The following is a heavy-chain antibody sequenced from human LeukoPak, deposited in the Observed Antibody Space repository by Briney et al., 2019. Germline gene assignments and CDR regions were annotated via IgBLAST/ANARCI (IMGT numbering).Heavy chain of an antibody. CDR2: ISGSGGST. V-gene: IGHV3-23*01. Sequence: PGGSLRLSCIGTGFTFSSDAMGWVRQAPGKGLEWVSGISGSGGSTYYADSVKGRFTISRDNSKNTLYLQMNSLRVVDTAVYYCAKDRGRTWVQVANWGQGTLVTVSS. J-gene: IGHJ4*02. CDR1: GFTFSSDA. CDR3: AKDRGRTWVQVAN. D-gene: IGHD2-15*01.